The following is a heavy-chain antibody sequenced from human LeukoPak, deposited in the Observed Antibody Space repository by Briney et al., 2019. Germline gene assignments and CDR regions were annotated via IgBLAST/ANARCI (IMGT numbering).Heavy chain of an antibody. Sequence: PGGSLRLSCAASGFTFSNYGMHWVRQAPGKGLEWVAVISSDGNIKYDADSVKGRFTISRDNSKKTLYLQMNSLRAEDTAVYYCATWRTSGWFFDYWGQGTLVTVSS. CDR2: ISSDGNIK. J-gene: IGHJ4*02. D-gene: IGHD6-19*01. CDR3: ATWRTSGWFFDY. CDR1: GFTFSNYG. V-gene: IGHV3-30*03.